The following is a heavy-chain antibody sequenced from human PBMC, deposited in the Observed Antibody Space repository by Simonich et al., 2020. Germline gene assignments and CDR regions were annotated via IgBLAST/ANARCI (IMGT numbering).Heavy chain of an antibody. J-gene: IGHJ3*02. CDR3: ARHAGFAFDI. Sequence: QLQLQESGPGLVKPSETLSLTCTVSGGSISSSSYYWGWLRQPPGKGLEWIGSIYLSGSTYTNPSLKRRVTRSVDTSKNQCSLKLSSVTAADTAVYYCARHAGFAFDIWGQGTMVTVSS. V-gene: IGHV4-39*01. D-gene: IGHD6-13*01. CDR2: IYLSGST. CDR1: GGSISSSSYY.